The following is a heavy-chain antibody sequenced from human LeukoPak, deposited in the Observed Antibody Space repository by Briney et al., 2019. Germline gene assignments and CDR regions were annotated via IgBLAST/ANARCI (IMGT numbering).Heavy chain of an antibody. J-gene: IGHJ4*02. Sequence: KPSETLSLTCTVSGGSVSSGSYYWSWIRQPPGKGLEWIGYIYYSGSTNYNPSLKSRVTISVDTSKNQFSLKLSSVTAADTAVYYCAVKDLAAAGSPFDYWGQGTLVTVSS. D-gene: IGHD6-13*01. CDR3: AVKDLAAAGSPFDY. CDR1: GGSVSSGSYY. V-gene: IGHV4-61*01. CDR2: IYYSGST.